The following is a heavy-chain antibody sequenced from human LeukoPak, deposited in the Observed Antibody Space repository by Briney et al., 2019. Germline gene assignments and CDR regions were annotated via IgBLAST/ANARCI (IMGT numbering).Heavy chain of an antibody. V-gene: IGHV1-18*01. Sequence: ASVKVSCKASGYTFTSYGISWVRQAPGQGLEWMGWISAYNGNTNYAQKLQGRVTMTTDTSTSTAYMELRSLRSDDTAVYYCARTPTYYYDSSGYYNDYWGQGTLVTVSS. CDR1: GYTFTSYG. CDR3: ARTPTYYYDSSGYYNDY. D-gene: IGHD3-22*01. CDR2: ISAYNGNT. J-gene: IGHJ4*02.